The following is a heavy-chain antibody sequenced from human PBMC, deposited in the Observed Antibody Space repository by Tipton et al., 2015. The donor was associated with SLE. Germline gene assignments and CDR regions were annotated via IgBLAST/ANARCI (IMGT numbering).Heavy chain of an antibody. CDR2: IYYSGST. J-gene: IGHJ4*02. CDR1: GGSISSGGYY. D-gene: IGHD6-19*01. CDR3: ARGYSSGWYPLDY. Sequence: TLSLTCTVSGGSISSGGYYWSWIRQPPGKGLEWIGSIYYSGSTYYNPSLKSRVTISVDTSKNQFSLKLSSVTAADTAVYYCARGYSSGWYPLDYWGQGTRVTVTS. V-gene: IGHV4-39*07.